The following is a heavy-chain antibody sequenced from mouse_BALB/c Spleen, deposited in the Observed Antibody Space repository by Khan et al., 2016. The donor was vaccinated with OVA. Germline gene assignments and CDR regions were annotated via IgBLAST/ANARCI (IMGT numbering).Heavy chain of an antibody. J-gene: IGHJ3*01. V-gene: IGHV1S34*01. D-gene: IGHD1-1*01. Sequence: LVKTGASVKISCKASGYSFTGYYMHWVKQSHGKSLEWIGYISCYNGSTTYNQKFKGKATFTVDTSSSTVYMPFNSLTSEDSAVYYGARGDYYGSSSFAYWGQGTLVTVSA. CDR2: ISCYNGST. CDR1: GYSFTGYY. CDR3: ARGDYYGSSSFAY.